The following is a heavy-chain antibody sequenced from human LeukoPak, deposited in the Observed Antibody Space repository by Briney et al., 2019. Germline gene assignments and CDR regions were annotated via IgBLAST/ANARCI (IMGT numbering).Heavy chain of an antibody. D-gene: IGHD6-13*01. CDR1: GFTFSSYA. CDR2: ISSNGGST. Sequence: GGSLRLSCAASGFTFSSYAMHWVRQAPGKGLEYVSAISSNGGSTYYANSVKGRFTISRDNSKNTLYLQMGSLRAEDMAVYYCALAAAGFYYFDYWGQGTLLTVSS. V-gene: IGHV3-64*01. CDR3: ALAAAGFYYFDY. J-gene: IGHJ4*02.